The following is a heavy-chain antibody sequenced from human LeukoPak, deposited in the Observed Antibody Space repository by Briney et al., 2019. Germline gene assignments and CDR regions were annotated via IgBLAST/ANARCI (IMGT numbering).Heavy chain of an antibody. V-gene: IGHV1-8*01. D-gene: IGHD3-3*01. CDR1: GYTFTSYD. J-gene: IGHJ4*02. CDR3: ARDPSATGLDY. Sequence: ASVKVSCKASGYTFTSYDINWVRQATGQGLEWMGWMNPNSGNTGYAQKFQGRVTMTRNTSISTAYMELRSLRSDDTAVHYCARDPSATGLDYWGQGTLVTVSS. CDR2: MNPNSGNT.